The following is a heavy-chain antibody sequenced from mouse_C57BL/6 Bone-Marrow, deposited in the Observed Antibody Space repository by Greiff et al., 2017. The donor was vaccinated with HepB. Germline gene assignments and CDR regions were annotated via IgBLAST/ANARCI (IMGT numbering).Heavy chain of an antibody. Sequence: QVQLQQSGAELVKPGASVKLSCKASGYTFTSYWMHWVKQRPGRGLEWIGRIDPNSGGTKYNEKFKSKATLTVDKPSSTAYMQLSSLTSEDSAVYYCARSTRVGWLLAWFAYWCQGTLVTVSA. CDR1: GYTFTSYW. J-gene: IGHJ3*01. CDR2: IDPNSGGT. CDR3: ARSTRVGWLLAWFAY. D-gene: IGHD2-3*01. V-gene: IGHV1-72*01.